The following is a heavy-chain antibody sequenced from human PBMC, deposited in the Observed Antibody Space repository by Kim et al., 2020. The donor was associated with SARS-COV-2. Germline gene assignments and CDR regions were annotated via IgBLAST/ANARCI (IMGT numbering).Heavy chain of an antibody. D-gene: IGHD2-21*01. V-gene: IGHV3-23*01. CDR1: GFTFRHFA. CDR2: IFPLGETT. Sequence: GGSLRLSCNASGFTFRHFAMSWVRQAPGKGLEWVSSIFPLGETTHYADSAKGRFTLSRDNSKNTVYLQMNSLRVEYTAVYYCARGHWQIEMGLDSWGQGNLVTVSS. CDR3: ARGHWQIEMGLDS. J-gene: IGHJ4*02.